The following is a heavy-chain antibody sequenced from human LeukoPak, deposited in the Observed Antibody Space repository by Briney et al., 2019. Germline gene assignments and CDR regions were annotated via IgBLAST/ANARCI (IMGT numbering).Heavy chain of an antibody. CDR2: FSAYNGNT. CDR1: GYTFTSYG. CDR3: ARDLPEDYYYYGMGV. Sequence: ASVKVSCKASGYTFTSYGISWVRQAPGQGLEWMGWFSAYNGNTNYAQKLQGRVTMTTDTSTSTAYMELRSLRSDDTAVYYCARDLPEDYYYYGMGVWGQGTTVTVSS. J-gene: IGHJ6*02. V-gene: IGHV1-18*01.